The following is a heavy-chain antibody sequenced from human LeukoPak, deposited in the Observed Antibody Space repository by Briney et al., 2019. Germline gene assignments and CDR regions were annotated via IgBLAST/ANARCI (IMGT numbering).Heavy chain of an antibody. D-gene: IGHD6-19*01. CDR3: ARDRAAGKGYFDY. V-gene: IGHV3-48*03. J-gene: IGHJ4*02. CDR2: ISSSGSTI. CDR1: GFTFSSYE. Sequence: GGSLRLSCAASGFTFSSYEMNWVRQAPGKGLEWVSYISSSGSTIYYADSVKGRFTISRDNAKNSLYLQMNRLRAEDTAVYYRARDRAAGKGYFDYWGQGTLVTVSS.